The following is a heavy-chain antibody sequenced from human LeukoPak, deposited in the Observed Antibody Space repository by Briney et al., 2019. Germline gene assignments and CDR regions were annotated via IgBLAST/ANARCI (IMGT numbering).Heavy chain of an antibody. D-gene: IGHD5-24*01. CDR3: VRLRWLQSYFDY. V-gene: IGHV4-39*01. CDR2: IYYSGST. Sequence: SETLSLTCTVPGGSISSSSYYWGWIRQPPGKGLEWIGSIYYSGSTYYNPSLKSRVTISVDTSKNQFSLKLSSVTAADTAVYYCVRLRWLQSYFDYWGQGTLVTVSS. CDR1: GGSISSSSYY. J-gene: IGHJ4*02.